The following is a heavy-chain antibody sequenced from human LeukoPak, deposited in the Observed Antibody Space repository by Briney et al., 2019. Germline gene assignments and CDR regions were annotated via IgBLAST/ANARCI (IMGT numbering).Heavy chain of an antibody. V-gene: IGHV1-46*01. D-gene: IGHD5-24*01. CDR1: GYIFTSYY. CDR3: ARRRDGYVDY. Sequence: ASVKVSCKASGYIFTSYYMHWVRQAPGQGLEWMGIINPSGGSTSYAQRFQGRVTMTRDTSTSTVYMELSSLRSEDTGVYYCARRRDGYVDYWGQGTLATVSS. J-gene: IGHJ4*02. CDR2: INPSGGST.